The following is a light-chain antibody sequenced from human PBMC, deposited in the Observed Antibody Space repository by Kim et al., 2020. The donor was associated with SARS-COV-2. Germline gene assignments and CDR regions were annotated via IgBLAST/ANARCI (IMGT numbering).Light chain of an antibody. V-gene: IGKV1-5*03. CDR1: QSVSRW. J-gene: IGKJ1*01. Sequence: AYVGDRVTMTCRASQSVSRWWAWYQQKPGKAPRLLVSQASRLEGGVPSRFSGSGSATEFTLTISSLQRDDCATYYCYQYSTSPWTFGRGTKVDIK. CDR2: QAS. CDR3: YQYSTSPWT.